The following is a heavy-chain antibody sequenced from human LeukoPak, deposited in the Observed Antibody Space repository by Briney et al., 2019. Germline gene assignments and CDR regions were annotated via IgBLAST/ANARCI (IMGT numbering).Heavy chain of an antibody. V-gene: IGHV4-59*12. Sequence: SETLSLTCTVSGGSITSYYWSWIRQPPGKGLEWIGYMYYSGSTTYNPSLKSRVTISVDTSKNQFSLKLNSVTAADTAVYYCASGRASRPTTYWGQGTLVTVSS. CDR2: MYYSGST. D-gene: IGHD1-26*01. J-gene: IGHJ4*02. CDR3: ASGRASRPTTY. CDR1: GGSITSYY.